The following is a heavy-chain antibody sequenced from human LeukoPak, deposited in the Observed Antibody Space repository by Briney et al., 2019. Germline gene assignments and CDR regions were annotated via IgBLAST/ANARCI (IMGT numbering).Heavy chain of an antibody. Sequence: SETLSLTCAVSGGSISSYYWSWIRQPPRKGLEWIGYVFYSGSINYNPSLKSRVTISIDASKNQFSLKLSSVTAADTAVYYCARDRYYGSGSLIDWGQGTLVTVSS. V-gene: IGHV4-59*12. CDR3: ARDRYYGSGSLID. CDR2: VFYSGSI. CDR1: GGSISSYY. D-gene: IGHD3-10*01. J-gene: IGHJ4*02.